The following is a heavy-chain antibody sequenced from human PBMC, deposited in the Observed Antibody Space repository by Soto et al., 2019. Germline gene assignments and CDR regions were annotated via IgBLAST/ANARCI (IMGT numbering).Heavy chain of an antibody. Sequence: EVQLVESGGGLVKPGGSLRLSCAASGFTFSNAWMSWVRQAPGKGLVWVGRIKSKTDGGTTDYAAPVKGRFTISRDDSKNTLYLQMNSLKTEDTAVYYCTTDSLVIRFLDWVFDPWGQGTSVTVSS. CDR2: IKSKTDGGTT. CDR3: TTDSLVIRFLDWVFDP. CDR1: GFTFSNAW. D-gene: IGHD3-3*01. J-gene: IGHJ5*02. V-gene: IGHV3-15*01.